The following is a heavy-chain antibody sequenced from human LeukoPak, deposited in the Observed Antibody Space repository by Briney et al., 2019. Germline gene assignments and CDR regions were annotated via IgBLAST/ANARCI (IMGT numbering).Heavy chain of an antibody. CDR2: ISGGSA. Sequence: GGSLRLSCAASGFTFSSCAVSWVRQAPGKGLEWVGAISGGSADYADCVKGRFSISIDNSKNTLYLQMNSLRAEDTAVYYCAKDRSSRYDFWSGSFSHYYYYYMDVWGKGTTVTVSS. CDR1: GFTFSSCA. CDR3: AKDRSSRYDFWSGSFSHYYYYYMDV. V-gene: IGHV3-23*01. J-gene: IGHJ6*03. D-gene: IGHD3-3*01.